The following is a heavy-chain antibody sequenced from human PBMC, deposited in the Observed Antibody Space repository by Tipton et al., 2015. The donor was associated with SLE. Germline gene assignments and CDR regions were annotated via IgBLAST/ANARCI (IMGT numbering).Heavy chain of an antibody. D-gene: IGHD4-17*01. CDR1: GFTFSSYG. Sequence: SLRLSCAASGFTFSSYGMHWVRQAPGKGLEWVAVVFFDGITKYYADSVKGRFTISRDNSRNTVYLQMNSLKVEDTALYYCVRDLYGAYDAKGHSGFHLWGQGTMVTVFS. J-gene: IGHJ3*01. CDR3: VRDLYGAYDAKGHSGFHL. V-gene: IGHV3-33*01. CDR2: VFFDGITK.